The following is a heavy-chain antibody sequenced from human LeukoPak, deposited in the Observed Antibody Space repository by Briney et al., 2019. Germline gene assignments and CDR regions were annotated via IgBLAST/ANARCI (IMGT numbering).Heavy chain of an antibody. J-gene: IGHJ4*02. CDR1: GGPFSGYY. Sequence: SETLSLTCAVYGGPFSGYYWSWIRQPPGKGLEWIGEINHSGSTNYNPSLKSRVTVSVDTSKNQFSLKLSSVTAADTAVYYCASLYYDSSATPFDYWGQGTLVTVSS. CDR3: ASLYYDSSATPFDY. V-gene: IGHV4-34*01. CDR2: INHSGST. D-gene: IGHD3-22*01.